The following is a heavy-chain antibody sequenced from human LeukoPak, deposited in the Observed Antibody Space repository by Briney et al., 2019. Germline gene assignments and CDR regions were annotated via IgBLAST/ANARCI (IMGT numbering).Heavy chain of an antibody. CDR2: IPYDGSNK. CDR1: GFTFSSYG. Sequence: GGSLRLSCAASGFTFSSYGMHWVRQAPGKGLEWVAVIPYDGSNKYYTDSVKGRFTISRDNSKNTLYLQMNSLRAEDTAAYYCAKNRVPTAITPDSWGQGTLVTVSS. J-gene: IGHJ5*01. CDR3: AKNRVPTAITPDS. D-gene: IGHD2-2*02. V-gene: IGHV3-30*18.